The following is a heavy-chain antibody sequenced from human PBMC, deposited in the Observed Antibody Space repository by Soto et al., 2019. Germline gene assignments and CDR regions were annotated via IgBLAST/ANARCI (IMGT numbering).Heavy chain of an antibody. CDR2: MSYSGST. V-gene: IGHV4-39*01. CDR1: GGPISSSNYY. CDR3: ARAMVRGVPNWFDP. J-gene: IGHJ5*02. Sequence: SETLSLTCTVSGGPISSSNYYWAWIRQPPGKGLEWIGSMSYSGSTYYNPSLKSRVTTSVDTSKNQFSLKLSSVTAADTAVYYCARAMVRGVPNWFDPWGQGTLVTVSS. D-gene: IGHD3-10*01.